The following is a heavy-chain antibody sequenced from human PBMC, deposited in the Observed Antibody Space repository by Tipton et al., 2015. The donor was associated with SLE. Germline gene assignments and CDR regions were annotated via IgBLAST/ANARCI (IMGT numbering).Heavy chain of an antibody. CDR1: GASISTYY. V-gene: IGHV4-59*12. CDR2: ISYSGST. Sequence: LRLSCTVSGASISTYYWTWIRQTPGKGLEWLGYISYSGSTNYNPSLKSRVTISVDTSKNQFSLKLSSVTAADTAVYYCARARVYVSGSFPYYYYMDVWGKGTTVTVS. D-gene: IGHD3-10*01. J-gene: IGHJ6*03. CDR3: ARARVYVSGSFPYYYYMDV.